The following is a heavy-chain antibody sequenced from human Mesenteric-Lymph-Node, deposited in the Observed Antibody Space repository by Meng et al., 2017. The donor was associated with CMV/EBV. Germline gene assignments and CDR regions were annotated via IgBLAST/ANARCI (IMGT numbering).Heavy chain of an antibody. J-gene: IGHJ4*02. CDR2: INTDGSTT. Sequence: GESLKISCAASGFTFSSYWMHWVRQAPGKGLVWVSRINTDGSTTTGADSVKGRFTISRDNAKNSLYLQMNSLRAEDTAVYYCARKSGAALVTPFDYWGQGMVVTVSS. V-gene: IGHV3-74*03. D-gene: IGHD5-18*01. CDR1: GFTFSSYW. CDR3: ARKSGAALVTPFDY.